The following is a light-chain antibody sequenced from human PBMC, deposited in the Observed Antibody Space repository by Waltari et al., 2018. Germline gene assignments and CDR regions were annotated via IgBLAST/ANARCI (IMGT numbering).Light chain of an antibody. CDR1: SRDVGRYDY. CDR2: DVT. CDR3: TSYTSSTTTPYV. Sequence: QSALTQPASVSGTPGQSITISCTGTSRDVGRYDYVSWYQQHPGRAPKLLIHDVTDHASGVADRFSGSKSGNTASLTISGLQTEDEADYYCTSYTSSTTTPYVFGTGTQVTV. V-gene: IGLV2-14*03. J-gene: IGLJ1*01.